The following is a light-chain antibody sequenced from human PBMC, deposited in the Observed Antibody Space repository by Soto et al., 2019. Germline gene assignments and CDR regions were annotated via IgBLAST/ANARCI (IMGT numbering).Light chain of an antibody. Sequence: DIQMTQSPSTPSASLGDRVTITCRASQSISSLLAWYQQKPGKAPKLLIYDASSLESGVPSRFPDSGSGTYFTLTIYRLEPEDFAVYDCQRYGSSMTFRQGTKVDIK. CDR2: DAS. CDR1: QSISSL. V-gene: IGKV1-5*01. CDR3: QRYGSSMT. J-gene: IGKJ1*01.